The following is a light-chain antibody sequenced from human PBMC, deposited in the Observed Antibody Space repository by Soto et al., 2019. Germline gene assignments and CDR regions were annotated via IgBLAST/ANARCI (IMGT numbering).Light chain of an antibody. Sequence: EIVLTQSPATLSLSPGERATLSCRASQSVSSYLAWYQQKPGQAPRLLIYDASNRATAIPARFSGSGSGTDFTLTISSLEPEDFAVYYCQQRSNWPFTFGQGARLE. CDR2: DAS. V-gene: IGKV3-11*01. J-gene: IGKJ5*01. CDR3: QQRSNWPFT. CDR1: QSVSSY.